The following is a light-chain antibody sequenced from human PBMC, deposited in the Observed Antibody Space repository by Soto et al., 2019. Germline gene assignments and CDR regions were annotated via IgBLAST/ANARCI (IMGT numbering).Light chain of an antibody. J-gene: IGKJ4*01. CDR3: QQYVSVPLT. Sequence: EIVLTQSPGTLSLSPGDRATLSCWASQSVGTYLAWYQQRPGQAPRLLIYGASIRATGIPDRFSGSGSGADFTLTISRLEAEDLAVYYCQQYVSVPLTFGGGTKVAIK. V-gene: IGKV3-20*01. CDR1: QSVGTY. CDR2: GAS.